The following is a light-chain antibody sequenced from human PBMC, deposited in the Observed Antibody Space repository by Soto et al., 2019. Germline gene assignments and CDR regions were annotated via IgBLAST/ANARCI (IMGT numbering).Light chain of an antibody. Sequence: QSALIQPASVSGSPGQSITISCTGTSRDVGCSNYVSWYQHHPHRAPKLLIYEVSYRPSGVSSRFSGSKSGNTASLTISGLQAEDDADYYCSSYTSSNTLEVFGVGTKVTVL. CDR3: SSYTSSNTLEV. J-gene: IGLJ1*01. V-gene: IGLV2-14*01. CDR1: SRDVGCSNY. CDR2: EVS.